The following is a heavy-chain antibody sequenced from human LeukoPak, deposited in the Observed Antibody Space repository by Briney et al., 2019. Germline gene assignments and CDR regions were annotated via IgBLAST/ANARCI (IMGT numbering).Heavy chain of an antibody. J-gene: IGHJ6*02. Sequence: GGSLRLSCAASGFTFSSSCMTWVRQAPGKGLEWVANIKRDGKDKFYMDSVKGRFTISRDNAKNSLYLQMNNLRVEDTAMYYCAIPPLSGTGSSRPLAGVDVWGQGTTVTVSS. D-gene: IGHD3-10*01. CDR3: AIPPLSGTGSSRPLAGVDV. CDR2: IKRDGKDK. V-gene: IGHV3-7*01. CDR1: GFTFSSSC.